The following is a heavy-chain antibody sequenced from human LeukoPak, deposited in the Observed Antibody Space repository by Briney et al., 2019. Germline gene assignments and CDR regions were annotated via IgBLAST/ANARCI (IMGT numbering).Heavy chain of an antibody. CDR2: IYYSGST. CDR1: GGSISSYY. J-gene: IGHJ4*02. D-gene: IGHD3-9*01. CDR3: ARLGRDYDILTGYYHPPL. V-gene: IGHV4-59*08. Sequence: SETLSPTCTVSGGSISSYYWSWIRQPPGKGLEWIGYIYYSGSTNYNPSLKSRVTISVDTSTNQFSLKLCSVTAADTAVYYCARLGRDYDILTGYYHPPLWGQGTLVTVSS.